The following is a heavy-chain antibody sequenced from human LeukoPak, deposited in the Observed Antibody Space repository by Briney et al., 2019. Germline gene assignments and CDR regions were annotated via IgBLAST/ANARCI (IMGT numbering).Heavy chain of an antibody. Sequence: SETLSLTCAVYGGSFSGYYWSWIRQPPGKGPEWIGEINHSGSTNYNPSLKSRVTISVDTSKNQFSLKLSSVTAADTAVYYCARLGYCSSTSCYPATNWFDPWGQGTLVTVSS. CDR2: INHSGST. V-gene: IGHV4-34*01. D-gene: IGHD2-2*01. CDR1: GGSFSGYY. CDR3: ARLGYCSSTSCYPATNWFDP. J-gene: IGHJ5*02.